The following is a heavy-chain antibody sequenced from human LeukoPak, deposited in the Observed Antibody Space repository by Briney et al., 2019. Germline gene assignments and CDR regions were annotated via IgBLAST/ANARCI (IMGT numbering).Heavy chain of an antibody. CDR1: GFTFSSYW. D-gene: IGHD5-12*01. CDR3: AGDIVATNNFDY. CDR2: INSDGSST. V-gene: IGHV3-74*01. Sequence: GGSLRLSCAASGFTFSSYWMHWVRQAPGKGLVWVSRINSDGSSTSYADSVKGRFTISRDNAKNTLYLQMNSLRAEDTAVYYCAGDIVATNNFDYWGQGTLVTVSS. J-gene: IGHJ4*02.